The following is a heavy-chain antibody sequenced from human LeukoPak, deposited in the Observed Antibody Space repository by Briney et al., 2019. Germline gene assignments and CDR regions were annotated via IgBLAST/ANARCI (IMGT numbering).Heavy chain of an antibody. Sequence: ASVEVSCKASGYTFTSYGISWVRQAPGQGLEWMGWISAYNGNTNYAQKLQGRVTMTTDTSTSTAYMELRSLRSDDTAVYYCAREVGYCSSTSCYYYYMDVWGKGTTVTISS. J-gene: IGHJ6*03. CDR2: ISAYNGNT. V-gene: IGHV1-18*01. CDR3: AREVGYCSSTSCYYYYMDV. D-gene: IGHD2-2*01. CDR1: GYTFTSYG.